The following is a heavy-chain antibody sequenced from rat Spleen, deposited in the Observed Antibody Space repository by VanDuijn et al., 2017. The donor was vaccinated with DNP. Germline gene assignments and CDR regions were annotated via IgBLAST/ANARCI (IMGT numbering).Heavy chain of an antibody. D-gene: IGHD1-4*01. V-gene: IGHV2-19*01. CDR3: ARASGSPFAY. CDR2: IQSGGST. Sequence: QVQLKESGPGLVQPSQTLSLTCTVPGFSLTDYSVHWVRQPPGKGLEWMGRIQSGGSTDYNSALKSRLSISRDTSKSQVFLKMNSLQTDDTAIYFCARASGSPFAYWGQGTLVTVSS. J-gene: IGHJ3*01. CDR1: GFSLTDYS.